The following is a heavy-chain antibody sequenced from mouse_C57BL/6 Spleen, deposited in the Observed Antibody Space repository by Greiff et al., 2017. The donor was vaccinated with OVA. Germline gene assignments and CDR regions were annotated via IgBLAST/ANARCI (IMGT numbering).Heavy chain of an antibody. V-gene: IGHV2-2*01. Sequence: VQRVESGPGLVQPSQSLSITCTVSGFSFTSYGVHWVRQSPGKGLEWLGVIWSGGSTDYNAAFISRLSISKDNSKSQVFFKMNSLQADDTAIYYCARPRIYYGYAMDYWGQGTSVTVSS. CDR1: GFSFTSYG. CDR3: ARPRIYYGYAMDY. D-gene: IGHD2-1*01. J-gene: IGHJ4*01. CDR2: IWSGGST.